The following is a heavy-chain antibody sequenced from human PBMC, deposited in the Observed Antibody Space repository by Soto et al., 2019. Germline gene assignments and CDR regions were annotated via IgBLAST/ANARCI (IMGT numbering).Heavy chain of an antibody. Sequence: QLQLQESGPGLVKPSETLSLTCTVSGGSISSSSYYWGWIRQPPGKGLEWIGSIYYSGSTYYNPSLKRRVTISVDTSKNQFSLKLSSVTAADTAVYYCARQYKVTVTWNGAAWFDPWGQGTLVTVSS. D-gene: IGHD4-4*01. CDR3: ARQYKVTVTWNGAAWFDP. V-gene: IGHV4-39*01. CDR2: IYYSGST. J-gene: IGHJ5*02. CDR1: GGSISSSSYY.